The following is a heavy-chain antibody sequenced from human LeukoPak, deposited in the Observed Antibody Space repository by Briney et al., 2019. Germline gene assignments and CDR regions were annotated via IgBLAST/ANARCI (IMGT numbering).Heavy chain of an antibody. J-gene: IGHJ6*03. CDR2: IYYSGST. D-gene: IGHD3-10*01. V-gene: IGHV4-59*01. Sequence: SETLSLTCTVSGGPISSYYWSWIRQPPGKGLEWIGYIYYSGSTNYNPSLKSRVTISVDTSKNQFSLKLSSVTAADTAVYYCARDSPYYYGSGSATYYMDVWGKGTTVTISS. CDR3: ARDSPYYYGSGSATYYMDV. CDR1: GGPISSYY.